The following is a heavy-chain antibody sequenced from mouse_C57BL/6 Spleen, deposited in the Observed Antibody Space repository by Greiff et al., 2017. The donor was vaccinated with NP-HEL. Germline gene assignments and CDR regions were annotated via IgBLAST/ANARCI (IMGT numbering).Heavy chain of an antibody. CDR1: GYTFTDYY. CDR3: ARGGLYYYGSPWFAY. V-gene: IGHV1-26*01. D-gene: IGHD1-1*01. Sequence: EVQLQQSGPELVKPGASVKISCKASGYTFTDYYMNWVKQSHGKSLEWIGDINPNNGGTSYNQKFKGKATLTVDKSSSTAYMELRSLTSEDSAVYYCARGGLYYYGSPWFAYWGQGTLVTVSA. J-gene: IGHJ3*01. CDR2: INPNNGGT.